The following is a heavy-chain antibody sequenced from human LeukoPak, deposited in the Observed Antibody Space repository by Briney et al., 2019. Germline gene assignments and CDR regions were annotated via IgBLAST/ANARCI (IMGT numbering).Heavy chain of an antibody. CDR1: GYTFTDYY. J-gene: IGHJ5*02. Sequence: ASVKVSCKASGYTFTDYYMHWVRQAPGQGLEWMGRINPNIGGTKYAQKFQGRGTMTRDTSTSTAYMELNRLTSVDTAVYYCSKCGDFIAASYNWFDPWGPGTLVTVSS. V-gene: IGHV1-2*06. D-gene: IGHD6-13*01. CDR3: SKCGDFIAASYNWFDP. CDR2: INPNIGGT.